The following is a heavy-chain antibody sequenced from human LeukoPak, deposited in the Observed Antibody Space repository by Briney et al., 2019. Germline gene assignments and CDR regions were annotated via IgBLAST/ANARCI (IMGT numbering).Heavy chain of an antibody. CDR1: GFTFSSYA. V-gene: IGHV3-30*04. D-gene: IGHD5-18*01. J-gene: IGHJ6*02. CDR3: ARDPSRGYSYGPKAGFYYYYGMDV. CDR2: ISYDGSNK. Sequence: GGSLRLSCAASGFTFSSYAMHWVRQAPGKGLEWVAVISYDGSNKYYADSVKGRFTISRDNSKNTLYLQMNSLRAEDTAVYYCARDPSRGYSYGPKAGFYYYYGMDVWGQGTTVTVSS.